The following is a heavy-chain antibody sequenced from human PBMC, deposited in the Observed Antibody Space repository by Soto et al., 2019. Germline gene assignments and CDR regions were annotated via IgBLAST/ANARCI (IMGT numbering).Heavy chain of an antibody. D-gene: IGHD2-15*01. CDR1: GGSLSTNP. CDR2: TGSGTGPG. J-gene: IGHJ4*02. Sequence: ASVKVSCKASGGSLSTNPISWVRQAPGQGLEWMGGTGSGTGPGNNAQKFQGRLTVTADKSTSTVYMELTNLSSEDTAVYYCARRDSGGFFRFFDSWGAGTMLTV. CDR3: ARRDSGGFFRFFDS. V-gene: IGHV1-69*06.